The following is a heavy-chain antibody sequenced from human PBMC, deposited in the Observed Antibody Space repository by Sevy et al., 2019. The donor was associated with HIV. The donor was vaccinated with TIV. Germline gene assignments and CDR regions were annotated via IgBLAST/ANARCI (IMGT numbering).Heavy chain of an antibody. J-gene: IGHJ3*02. V-gene: IGHV3-21*01. CDR3: AREVAVAGRTDVFDI. CDR2: ISSSSSYI. Sequence: GSLRLSCAASGFTFSSYSMNWVRQAPGKGLEWVSYISSSSSYIYYADSVKGRFTISRDNGKNSLYLQMNSLRAEDTAVYYCAREVAVAGRTDVFDIWGQGPMVTVSS. D-gene: IGHD6-19*01. CDR1: GFTFSSYS.